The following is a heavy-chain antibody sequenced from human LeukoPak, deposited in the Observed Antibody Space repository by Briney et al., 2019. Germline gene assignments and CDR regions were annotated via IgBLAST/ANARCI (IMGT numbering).Heavy chain of an antibody. J-gene: IGHJ4*02. Sequence: PGGSLRLSCAASGFTFSSYSMNWVRQAPGKGLEWVSSISSSSSYINYADSVKGRFTISRDNAKNSLYLQMNSLRAEDTAVYYCARDLRSGWYYFDYWGQGTLVTVSS. D-gene: IGHD6-19*01. V-gene: IGHV3-21*01. CDR1: GFTFSSYS. CDR3: ARDLRSGWYYFDY. CDR2: ISSSSSYI.